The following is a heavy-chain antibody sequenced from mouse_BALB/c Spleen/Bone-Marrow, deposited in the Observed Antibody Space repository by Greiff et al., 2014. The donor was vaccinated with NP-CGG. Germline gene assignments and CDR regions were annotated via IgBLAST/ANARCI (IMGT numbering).Heavy chain of an antibody. CDR3: TTSGTLGAMDY. D-gene: IGHD3-3*01. CDR2: ISSGSSTI. V-gene: IGHV5-17*02. J-gene: IGHJ4*01. CDR1: GFTFSSFG. Sequence: EVKLVESGGGLVQSGGSRKLSCAASGFTFSSFGMHWVRQAPEKGLEWVAYISSGSSTIYYADTMKGRFTISRDNPKNTLSLQMTSLRSEDTAMYYCTTSGTLGAMDYWGQGTSVTVSS.